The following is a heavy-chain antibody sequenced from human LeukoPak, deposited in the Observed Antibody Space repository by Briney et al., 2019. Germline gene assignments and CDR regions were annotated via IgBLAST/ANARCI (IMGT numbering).Heavy chain of an antibody. CDR2: IWYDGSNK. V-gene: IGHV3-33*06. J-gene: IGHJ4*02. D-gene: IGHD5-24*01. CDR3: AKDATGGDGYNEIDY. CDR1: GFTFSSYG. Sequence: GRSLRLSCAASGFTFSSYGMHWVRQAPGKGLEWVAVIWYDGSNKYYADSVKGRFTISRDNSKNTLYLQMNSLRAEDTAVYYCAKDATGGDGYNEIDYWGQGTLVTVSS.